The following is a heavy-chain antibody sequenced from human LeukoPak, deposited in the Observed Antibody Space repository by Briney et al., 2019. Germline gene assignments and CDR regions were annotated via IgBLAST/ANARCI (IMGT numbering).Heavy chain of an antibody. CDR3: ARVASGTYYVIDY. J-gene: IGHJ4*02. CDR1: GFSLRSNA. Sequence: QPGGSLRLSCAASGFSLRSNAMHWVRQAPGKGLEWVAVISHDGSKIYYADSVKGRFTFSRDTSKNTLYLQMNSLRVEDTAVYYCARVASGTYYVIDYRGQGTLVTVSS. V-gene: IGHV3-30*04. CDR2: ISHDGSKI. D-gene: IGHD1-26*01.